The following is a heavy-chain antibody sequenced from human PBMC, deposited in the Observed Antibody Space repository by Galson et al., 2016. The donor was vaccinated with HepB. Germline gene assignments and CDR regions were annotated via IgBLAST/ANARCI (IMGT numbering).Heavy chain of an antibody. D-gene: IGHD3-16*01. CDR2: IYPGDSDT. CDR1: GYTFTNYW. CDR3: ARTRRGGGNFDY. V-gene: IGHV5-51*01. J-gene: IGHJ4*02. Sequence: QSGAEVKKPGESLKISCKGFGYTFTNYWVGWVRRMPGKGLEWMGIIYPGDSDTRYSPSFQGQVTISADKSVSTAYLQWSSLKASDTAMYYCARTRRGGGNFDYWGQGALVTVSS.